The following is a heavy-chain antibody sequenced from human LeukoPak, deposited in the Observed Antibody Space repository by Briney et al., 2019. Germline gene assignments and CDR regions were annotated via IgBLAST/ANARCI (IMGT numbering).Heavy chain of an antibody. CDR1: GFTFSSYA. Sequence: GGSLRLSCAASGFTFSSYAMSWVRQAPGKGLEWVSGISGSGGSTYYPDSVKGRFTISRDNSKNTLYLQMNSLRAEGTAVYYCAKEKGVGATFANWFDPWGQGTLVTVSS. D-gene: IGHD1-26*01. CDR3: AKEKGVGATFANWFDP. CDR2: ISGSGGST. V-gene: IGHV3-23*01. J-gene: IGHJ5*02.